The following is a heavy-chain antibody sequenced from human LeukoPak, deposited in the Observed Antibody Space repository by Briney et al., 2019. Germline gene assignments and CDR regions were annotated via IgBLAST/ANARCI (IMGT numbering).Heavy chain of an antibody. CDR3: ARDGLAYCGGDCYDAFDI. J-gene: IGHJ3*02. CDR1: GGTFSNYA. D-gene: IGHD2-21*02. CDR2: IIPIFGTA. Sequence: SVKVSCKASGGTFSNYAISWVRQAPGQGLEWMGGIIPIFGTANYAQKFQGRVTITADESTSTAYMELSSLRSEDTAVYYCARDGLAYCGGDCYDAFDIWGQGTMVTVSS. V-gene: IGHV1-69*13.